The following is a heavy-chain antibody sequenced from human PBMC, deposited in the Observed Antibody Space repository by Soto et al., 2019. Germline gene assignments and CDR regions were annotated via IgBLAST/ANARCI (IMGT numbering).Heavy chain of an antibody. Sequence: QVQLVQSGAEVKKPGASVKVSCKASGYAFTSYDINWVRQATGQGPEWMGWMNSKTGNTGYAEKFQGRVPMTRNTSISTAYMELSGLRSDDTAVYYCARWADGSTSNYYYYYMDVWGKGTPVTVSS. J-gene: IGHJ6*03. CDR2: MNSKTGNT. CDR1: GYAFTSYD. V-gene: IGHV1-8*01. D-gene: IGHD2-2*01. CDR3: ARWADGSTSNYYYYYMDV.